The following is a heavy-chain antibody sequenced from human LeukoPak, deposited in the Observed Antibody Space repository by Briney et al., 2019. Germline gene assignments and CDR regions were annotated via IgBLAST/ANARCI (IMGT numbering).Heavy chain of an antibody. CDR3: VRGAYYDFWSGYYSFDY. J-gene: IGHJ4*02. D-gene: IGHD3-3*01. V-gene: IGHV4-38-2*01. CDR2: IYHSGST. CDR1: GYSISSGYY. Sequence: SETLSLTCAVSGYSISSGYYWGWIRQPPGKGLEWVGSIYHSGSTYYNPSLKSRVTISVDTSRNQFSLKLSSVTAADTAVYYCVRGAYYDFWSGYYSFDYWGQGTLVTVSS.